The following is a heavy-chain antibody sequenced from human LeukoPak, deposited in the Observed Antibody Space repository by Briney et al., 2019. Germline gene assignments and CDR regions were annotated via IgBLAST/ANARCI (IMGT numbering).Heavy chain of an antibody. V-gene: IGHV3-23*01. J-gene: IGHJ4*02. CDR2: ISGSGGNT. CDR3: ARGGWLGKPQRVDY. D-gene: IGHD6-19*01. Sequence: GGSLRLSCAASGFTFSSYAMSWVRQAPGKGLEWVSIISGSGGNTYNADSVKGRFTISRDNSKNTLYLQMNSLRAEDTAVYYCARGGWLGKPQRVDYWGQGTLITVSS. CDR1: GFTFSSYA.